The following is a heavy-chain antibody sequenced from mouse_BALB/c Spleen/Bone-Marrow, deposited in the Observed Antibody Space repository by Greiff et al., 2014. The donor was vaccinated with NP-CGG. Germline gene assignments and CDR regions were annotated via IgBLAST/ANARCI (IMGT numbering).Heavy chain of an antibody. Sequence: VQLQQSGAELVKPGASVKLSCTTSGFNIKDTYMHWGKQRPEQGLEGIGRIDPANGNTKYDPKFQGKATITADTSSNTAYLQLSSLSSEDTAAYYCARYYYGSSYFDYWGQGTTLTVSS. V-gene: IGHV14-3*02. CDR1: GFNIKDTY. CDR3: ARYYYGSSYFDY. D-gene: IGHD1-1*01. J-gene: IGHJ2*01. CDR2: IDPANGNT.